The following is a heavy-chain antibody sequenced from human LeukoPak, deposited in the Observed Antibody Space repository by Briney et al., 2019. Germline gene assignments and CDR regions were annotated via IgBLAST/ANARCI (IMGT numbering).Heavy chain of an antibody. J-gene: IGHJ4*02. Sequence: GGSLRLSRAASGFTFSRYFMTCVRQAPGKGLEWVSGISGTGGGTYYADTVKGRFPIARDNSKNTLSLQMNSRRGEDMAIYYCAKGSTEAVNWGQGTLVTVSS. CDR2: ISGTGGGT. CDR3: AKGSTEAVN. V-gene: IGHV3-23*01. D-gene: IGHD4-17*01. CDR1: GFTFSRYF.